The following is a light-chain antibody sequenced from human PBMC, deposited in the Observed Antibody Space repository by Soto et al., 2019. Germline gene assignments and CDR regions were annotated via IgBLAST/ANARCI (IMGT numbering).Light chain of an antibody. CDR3: AAWDDSLNGHMV. CDR2: GNS. V-gene: IGLV1-40*01. J-gene: IGLJ2*01. Sequence: QSVLTQPPSVSGAPGQRVTISCTGSSSNIGAGYDVHWYQQLPGTAPKLLIYGNSNRPSGVPDRFSGSKSGTSASLAITGLQAEDEADYFCAAWDDSLNGHMVFGGGTKVTVL. CDR1: SSNIGAGYD.